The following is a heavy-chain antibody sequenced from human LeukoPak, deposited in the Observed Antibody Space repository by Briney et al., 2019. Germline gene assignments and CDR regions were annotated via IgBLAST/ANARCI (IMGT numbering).Heavy chain of an antibody. CDR2: ISGSGGST. D-gene: IGHD6-6*01. CDR3: AKAASPIGAARGDLFDY. CDR1: GFTFSSYA. Sequence: GGSLRLSCAASGFTFSSYAMRWVRQALGKGLEWVSAISGSGGSTYYADSVKGRFTISRDNSKNTLYLQMNSLRAEDTAVYYCAKAASPIGAARGDLFDYWGQGTLVTVSS. V-gene: IGHV3-23*01. J-gene: IGHJ4*02.